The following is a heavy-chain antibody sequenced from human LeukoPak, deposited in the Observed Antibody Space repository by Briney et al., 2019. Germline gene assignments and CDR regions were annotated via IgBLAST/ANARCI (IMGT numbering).Heavy chain of an antibody. J-gene: IGHJ4*02. CDR3: TTRLTVTFGGVIVFDY. CDR1: GFTFSNAW. D-gene: IGHD3-16*02. Sequence: GGSLRLSCAASGFTFSNAWMSWVRQAPGKGLEWVGRIKSKTDGGTTDYAAPVKGRFTISRDDSKNTLCLQMNSLKTEDTAVYYCTTRLTVTFGGVIVFDYWGQGTLVTVSS. V-gene: IGHV3-15*01. CDR2: IKSKTDGGTT.